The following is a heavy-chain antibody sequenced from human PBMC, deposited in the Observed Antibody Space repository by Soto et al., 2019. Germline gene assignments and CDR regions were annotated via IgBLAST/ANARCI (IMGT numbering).Heavy chain of an antibody. V-gene: IGHV5-10-1*01. CDR3: ARPGYYYGSGSYNYGMDV. D-gene: IGHD3-10*01. J-gene: IGHJ6*01. Sequence: EVQLVQSGAEVKKPGESLRISCKCSGYSFTSYWISWVRQMPGKGLEGMGLVERSDSYTSYSPSVQGHVTISADKYISTAYLQWSSLKESDTAMYYCARPGYYYGSGSYNYGMDVWGQGTTVTVSS. CDR1: GYSFTSYW. CDR2: VERSDSYT.